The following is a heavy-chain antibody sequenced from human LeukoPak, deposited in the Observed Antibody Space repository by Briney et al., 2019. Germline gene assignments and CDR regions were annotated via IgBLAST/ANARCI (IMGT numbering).Heavy chain of an antibody. CDR1: GFTFSSSS. V-gene: IGHV3-23*01. J-gene: IGHJ4*02. CDR2: ITDAVGST. D-gene: IGHD5-12*01. Sequence: GGSLRLSCAASGFTFSSSSISWVRQAPGKGLEWVSAITDAVGSTHCADSVKGRFTISSDNSKNTVYLQMNSLRPEDMAAYYCAKEIFSGLLYIDYWGQGTLVTVSS. CDR3: AKEIFSGLLYIDY.